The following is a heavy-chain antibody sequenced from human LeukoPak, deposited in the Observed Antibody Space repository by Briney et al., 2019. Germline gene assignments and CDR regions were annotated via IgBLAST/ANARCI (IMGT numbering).Heavy chain of an antibody. J-gene: IGHJ3*02. CDR1: GFTVSSNY. D-gene: IGHD6-13*01. CDR3: ARDGQQLEGDAFDI. V-gene: IGHV3-53*01. Sequence: GVLRLSCAASGFTVSSNYMSWVRQAPGKGLEWVSVIYSGGSTYYADSVKGRFTISRDNSKNTLYLQMNSLRAEDTAVYYCARDGQQLEGDAFDIWGQGTMVTVSS. CDR2: IYSGGST.